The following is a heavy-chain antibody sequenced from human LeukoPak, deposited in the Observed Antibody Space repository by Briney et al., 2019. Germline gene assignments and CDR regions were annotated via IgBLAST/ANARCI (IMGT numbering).Heavy chain of an antibody. V-gene: IGHV3-48*04. Sequence: PGGFLRLSCAASGFTFSTYSMNWVRQAPGKGLEWISYISSSGSTIYYADSVKGRFTISRDNAKNSLYLQMNSLRAEDTAVYYCARDLWAVTIDYWGRGTLVTVSS. J-gene: IGHJ4*02. D-gene: IGHD3-10*01. CDR3: ARDLWAVTIDY. CDR2: ISSSGSTI. CDR1: GFTFSTYS.